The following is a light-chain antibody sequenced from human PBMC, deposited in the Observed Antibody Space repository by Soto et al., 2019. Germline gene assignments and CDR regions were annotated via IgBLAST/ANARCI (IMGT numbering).Light chain of an antibody. CDR1: QSVSSY. CDR3: QQYNSWPLT. CDR2: DIF. Sequence: EIVLTQSPGTLSLSPVERDTLSCMASQSVSSYLARYQQKPGQAPRLVIYDIFSRATGVPPRIRGSGSGTEFTLTISSLQSEDFAVYYCQQYNSWPLTFGGGTKVDTK. J-gene: IGKJ4*01. V-gene: IGKV3D-15*01.